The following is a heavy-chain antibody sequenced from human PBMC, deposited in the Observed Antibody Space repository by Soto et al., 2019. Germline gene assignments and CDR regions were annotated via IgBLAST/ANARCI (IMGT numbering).Heavy chain of an antibody. Sequence: QVQLVESGGGVVQPGRSLRLSCAASGFTFSGYAMHWVRQAPGKGLEWVAVISYDGSNKYYADSVKGRFTISRDNSKNTLYLQMNSLRAEDTAVYYYARGPTYYYDSSGYYYDYWGQGTLVTVSS. CDR1: GFTFSGYA. CDR2: ISYDGSNK. J-gene: IGHJ4*02. D-gene: IGHD3-22*01. CDR3: ARGPTYYYDSSGYYYDY. V-gene: IGHV3-30-3*01.